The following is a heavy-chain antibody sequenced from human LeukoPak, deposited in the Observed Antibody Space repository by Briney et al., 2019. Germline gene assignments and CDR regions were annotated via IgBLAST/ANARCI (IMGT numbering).Heavy chain of an antibody. CDR3: TRDLGID. CDR1: GFTFGDYA. Sequence: GGSLRLSCTASGFTFGDYAMSWVRQAPGKGLEWVGFIRSKAYGGTTEYAASVRGRFTISRDDSKSIAYLQMNSLKTEDTAVYYCTRDLGIDWGQGTLATVSS. J-gene: IGHJ4*02. D-gene: IGHD1-14*01. V-gene: IGHV3-49*04. CDR2: IRSKAYGGTT.